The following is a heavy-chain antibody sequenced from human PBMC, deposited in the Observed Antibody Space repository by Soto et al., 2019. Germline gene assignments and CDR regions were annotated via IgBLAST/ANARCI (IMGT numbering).Heavy chain of an antibody. CDR3: ARESEAIPRGSYAFDI. J-gene: IGHJ3*02. CDR2: IYYSGST. D-gene: IGHD2-21*01. Sequence: PSETLSLTCTVSGGSISSYYWSWIRQPPGKGLEWIGYIYYSGSTNYNPSLKSRVTISVDTSKNQFSLKLSSVTAADTAVYYCARESEAIPRGSYAFDIWGQGTMVTVSS. CDR1: GGSISSYY. V-gene: IGHV4-59*01.